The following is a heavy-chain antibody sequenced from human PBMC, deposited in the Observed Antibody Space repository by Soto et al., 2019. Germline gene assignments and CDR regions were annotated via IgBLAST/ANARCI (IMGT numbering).Heavy chain of an antibody. CDR3: ATYGGDSGGFEYFKY. D-gene: IGHD2-21*02. Sequence: EVQLLESGGGLVQPGGSLRLSCAASGLTFSSYGMTGVRQAPGKGLEWVSAISGSGDTYNVDSLKGRFTISRDNSKSTLFLQMNSLRAEDTAVYYCATYGGDSGGFEYFKYWGQGTLVTVSS. CDR1: GLTFSSYG. V-gene: IGHV3-23*01. CDR2: ISGSGDT. J-gene: IGHJ1*01.